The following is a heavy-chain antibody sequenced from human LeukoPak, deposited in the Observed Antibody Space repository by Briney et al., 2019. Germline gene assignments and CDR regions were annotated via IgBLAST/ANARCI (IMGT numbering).Heavy chain of an antibody. CDR3: ARGGIAAAGTPYDY. J-gene: IGHJ4*02. CDR2: INHSGST. V-gene: IGHV4-34*01. Sequence: SETLSLTCAVYGGSFSGYYWSWIRLPPGKGLEWIGEINHSGSTNYNPSLKSRVTISIDTSKNQFSLKLSSVTAADTAVYYCARGGIAAAGTPYDYWGQGTLVTVSS. CDR1: GGSFSGYY. D-gene: IGHD6-13*01.